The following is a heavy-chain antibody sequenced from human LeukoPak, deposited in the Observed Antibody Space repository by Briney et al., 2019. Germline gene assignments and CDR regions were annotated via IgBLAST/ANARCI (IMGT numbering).Heavy chain of an antibody. J-gene: IGHJ4*02. CDR2: ISYSGRT. D-gene: IGHD2-21*02. CDR3: ARAGSYRLTATL. V-gene: IGHV4-59*01. Sequence: SETLSLTCAVSGGSISPYYWMWIRQPPGKGLEWIGYISYSGRTSFNPSLKSRLAISLDTSTNQVSLKLSSVTAADTAVYYCARAGSYRLTATLWGQGTLVTVPS. CDR1: GGSISPYY.